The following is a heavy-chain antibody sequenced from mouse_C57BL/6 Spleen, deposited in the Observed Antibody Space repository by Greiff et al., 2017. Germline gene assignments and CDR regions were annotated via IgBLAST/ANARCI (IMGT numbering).Heavy chain of an antibody. V-gene: IGHV5-12*01. J-gene: IGHJ1*03. CDR3: ARRDDYDWYFDV. Sequence: DVKLVESGGGLVQPGGSLKLSCAASGFTFSDYYMYWVRQTPEKRLEWVAYISNGGGSTYYPDTVQGRFTISRDNAKNTLYLQMSCLKSEDTAMYYCARRDDYDWYFDVWGTGTTVTVSS. CDR2: ISNGGGST. D-gene: IGHD2-4*01. CDR1: GFTFSDYY.